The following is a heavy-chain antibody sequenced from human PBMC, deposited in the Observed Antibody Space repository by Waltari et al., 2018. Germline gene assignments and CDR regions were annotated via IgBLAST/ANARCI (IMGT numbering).Heavy chain of an antibody. Sequence: QVQLVQSGAEVKQPGASVKVSCQDSGYTVTGYSMHWVRKTPGQRLEWVGWINTNNGGTNYAQKFQGRVTMTRDTSISTAYMDLSRLRSDDTAVYYCARSPITIFGVVIRYYFDYWGQGTLVTVSS. CDR2: INTNNGGT. CDR3: ARSPITIFGVVIRYYFDY. V-gene: IGHV1-2*02. CDR1: GYTVTGYS. D-gene: IGHD3-3*01. J-gene: IGHJ4*02.